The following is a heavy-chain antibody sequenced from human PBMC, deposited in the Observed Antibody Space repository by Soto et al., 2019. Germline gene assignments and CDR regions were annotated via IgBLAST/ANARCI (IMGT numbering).Heavy chain of an antibody. Sequence: QEQLVQSGAEMQKPGSSVKVSCKAPGDMFTRYAITWVRQAPGQGLEWLGGIIPIFGRTNNAQKFQGRLTITADDSTRTVYMELSGLTSDDTAVYYCATDRLWSPTSNGGGWLDPWGQGTLVTVSS. CDR2: IIPIFGRT. V-gene: IGHV1-69*01. CDR3: ATDRLWSPTSNGGGWLDP. CDR1: GDMFTRYA. J-gene: IGHJ5*02. D-gene: IGHD3-16*01.